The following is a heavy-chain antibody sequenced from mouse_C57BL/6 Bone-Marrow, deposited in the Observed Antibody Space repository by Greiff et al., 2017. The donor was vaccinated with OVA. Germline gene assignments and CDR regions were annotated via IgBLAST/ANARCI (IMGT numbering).Heavy chain of an antibody. V-gene: IGHV5-6*01. CDR1: GFTFSSYG. D-gene: IGHD2-5*01. CDR2: ISSGGSYT. CDR3: ARHQDYYSNSWFAY. Sequence: EVQLVESGGDLVKPGGSLKLSCAASGFTFSSYGMSWVRQTPDKRLEWVATISSGGSYTYYPASVKGRFPISRDNAKNTLYLQMSSLKSEDTAMYYCARHQDYYSNSWFAYWGQGTLVTVSA. J-gene: IGHJ3*01.